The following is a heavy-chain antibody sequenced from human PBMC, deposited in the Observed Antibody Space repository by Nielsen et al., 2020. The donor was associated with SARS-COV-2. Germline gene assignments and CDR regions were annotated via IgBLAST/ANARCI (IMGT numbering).Heavy chain of an antibody. Sequence: GESLKISCAASGFTFSSYGMHWVRQAPGKGLEWVAVISYDGSNKYYADSVKGRFTISRDNAKNSLYLQMNSLRAEDTAVYYCARDKRAAPDYWGQGTLVTVSS. CDR1: GFTFSSYG. V-gene: IGHV3-30*03. CDR2: ISYDGSNK. CDR3: ARDKRAAPDY. J-gene: IGHJ4*02. D-gene: IGHD6-13*01.